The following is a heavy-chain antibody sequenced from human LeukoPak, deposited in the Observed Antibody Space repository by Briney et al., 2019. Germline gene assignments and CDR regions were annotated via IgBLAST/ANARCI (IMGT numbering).Heavy chain of an antibody. CDR3: ARVQGYCSSTSCYDPDDAFDI. Sequence: SVKVSCKASGGTFSSYAISWVRQAPGQGLEWMGGIIPIFGTANYAQKFQGRVTITADESTSTAYMELSSLRSEDTAVYYCARVQGYCSSTSCYDPDDAFDIWGQGTMVTVSS. J-gene: IGHJ3*02. D-gene: IGHD2-2*01. CDR2: IIPIFGTA. CDR1: GGTFSSYA. V-gene: IGHV1-69*13.